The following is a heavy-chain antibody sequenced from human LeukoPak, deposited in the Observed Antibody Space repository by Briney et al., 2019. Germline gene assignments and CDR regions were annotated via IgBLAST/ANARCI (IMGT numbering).Heavy chain of an antibody. J-gene: IGHJ4*02. CDR3: ARVPYYSSSPHFDY. CDR2: ISSSGSTI. Sequence: PGGSLRLSCAASGFTFSDYYMSWIRQAPGKGLEWVSYISSSGSTIYYADSVKGRFTISRDNAKNSLYLQMNSLRAEDTAVYYCARVPYYSSSPHFDYWGQGTLVTVSS. V-gene: IGHV3-11*04. D-gene: IGHD6-6*01. CDR1: GFTFSDYY.